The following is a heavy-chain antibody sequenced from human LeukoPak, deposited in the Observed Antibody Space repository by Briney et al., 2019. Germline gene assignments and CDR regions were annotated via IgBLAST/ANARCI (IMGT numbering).Heavy chain of an antibody. Sequence: ASVKVSCKASGYTFTGYYMHWVRQAPGQGLEWMGGIIPIFGTANYAQKFQGRVTITADESTSTAYMELSSLRSEDTAVYYCARDQGEWELDLGYAFDIWGQGTMVTVSS. V-gene: IGHV1-69*13. CDR2: IIPIFGTA. CDR1: GYTFTGYY. D-gene: IGHD1-26*01. CDR3: ARDQGEWELDLGYAFDI. J-gene: IGHJ3*02.